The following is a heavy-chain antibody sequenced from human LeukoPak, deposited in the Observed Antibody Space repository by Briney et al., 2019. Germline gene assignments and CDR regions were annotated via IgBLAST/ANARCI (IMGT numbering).Heavy chain of an antibody. V-gene: IGHV4-34*01. Sequence: SETLSPTCAVYGGSFSGYYWSWIRQPPGKGLEWIGEINHSGSTDYNPSLKSRVTISVDTSKNQFSLKLSSVIAADTAVYHCAYSSGYQQQWGQGTLVTVSS. J-gene: IGHJ1*01. D-gene: IGHD3-22*01. CDR3: AYSSGYQQQ. CDR1: GGSFSGYY. CDR2: INHSGST.